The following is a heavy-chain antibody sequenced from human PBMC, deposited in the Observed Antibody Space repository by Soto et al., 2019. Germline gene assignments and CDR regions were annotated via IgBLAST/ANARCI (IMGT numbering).Heavy chain of an antibody. CDR2: ISYDGSNK. V-gene: IGHV3-30*18. CDR1: GFTFSSYG. J-gene: IGHJ4*02. Sequence: PGGSLRLSCAASGFTFSSYGMHWVRQAPGKGLEWVAVISYDGSNKYYADSVKGRFTISRDNSKNTLYLQMNSLRAEDTAVYYCAKGPIFGVVIDFDYWGQGTLVTVS. CDR3: AKGPIFGVVIDFDY. D-gene: IGHD3-3*01.